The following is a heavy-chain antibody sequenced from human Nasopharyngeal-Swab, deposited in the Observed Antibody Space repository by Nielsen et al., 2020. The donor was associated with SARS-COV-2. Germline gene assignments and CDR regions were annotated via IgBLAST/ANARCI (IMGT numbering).Heavy chain of an antibody. CDR3: AKSSGSGYDANSFDF. D-gene: IGHD5-12*01. Sequence: GESLKISCQGSGYSFANYWIGWVRQMPGKGLECMGIIYPGDSDTRYSPSFHGQVTISADRSTSTTYLNLSSLKASDTAMYYCAKSSGSGYDANSFDFWGQGTLVTVSS. J-gene: IGHJ4*02. V-gene: IGHV5-51*01. CDR1: GYSFANYW. CDR2: IYPGDSDT.